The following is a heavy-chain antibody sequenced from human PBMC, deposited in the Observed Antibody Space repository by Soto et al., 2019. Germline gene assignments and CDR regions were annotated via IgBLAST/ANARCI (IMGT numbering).Heavy chain of an antibody. Sequence: GGPLRLSCAASGVTFSSYWMSWVLQAPGKGLEWVAVISNDGSNKHYVDSVKGRFTISRDNSKHTLYLQMNSLRAEDTAVYYCVKEKMEWLAFDYWGQGTLVTVSS. J-gene: IGHJ4*02. D-gene: IGHD6-19*01. CDR3: VKEKMEWLAFDY. CDR2: ISNDGSNK. V-gene: IGHV3-30*18. CDR1: GVTFSSYW.